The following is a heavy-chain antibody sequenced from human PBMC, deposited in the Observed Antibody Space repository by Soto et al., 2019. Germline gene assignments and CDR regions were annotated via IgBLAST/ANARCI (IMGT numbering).Heavy chain of an antibody. V-gene: IGHV3-43*01. Sequence: VQLVESGGAVVQPGGSLRLSCAASGFTFHNYIMRWVRQTPGKGLEWVSLITWDGDVSYYADSVKGRFTISRDNSEASLHLQMNSLRPEDTAFYFCATKIVDDFDYWGQGTLVTVSS. CDR1: GFTFHNYI. D-gene: IGHD3-16*02. J-gene: IGHJ4*02. CDR2: ITWDGDVS. CDR3: ATKIVDDFDY.